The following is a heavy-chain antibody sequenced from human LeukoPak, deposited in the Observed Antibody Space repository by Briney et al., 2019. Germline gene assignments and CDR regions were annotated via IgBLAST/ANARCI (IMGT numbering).Heavy chain of an antibody. CDR3: ARDDRIVKGFXX. CDR2: VHASGST. J-gene: IGHJ4*02. D-gene: IGHD2-15*01. CDR1: GDSISSGTNY. V-gene: IGHV4-61*02. Sequence: PSETLSLTCTVSGDSISSGTNYWSWIRQPAGKGLEWIGRVHASGSTNYNPSLKGRVTISVDTSKNQLSLRLSSVSAADTALYFCARDDRIVKGFXXWGQXXLVT.